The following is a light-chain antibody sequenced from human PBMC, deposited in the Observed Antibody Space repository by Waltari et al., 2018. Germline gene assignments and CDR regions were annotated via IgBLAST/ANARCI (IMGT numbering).Light chain of an antibody. CDR3: QQFNSYPPIT. Sequence: AIQLTQSPSSLSASVGDSVPITCRASQGISSALAWYQQIPGKGHTLLISHASSLESGVPSRFSGSGSGTDFTLTISNLQPEDFATYYCQQFNSYPPITFGQGTRLEIK. CDR1: QGISSA. J-gene: IGKJ5*01. V-gene: IGKV1-13*02. CDR2: HAS.